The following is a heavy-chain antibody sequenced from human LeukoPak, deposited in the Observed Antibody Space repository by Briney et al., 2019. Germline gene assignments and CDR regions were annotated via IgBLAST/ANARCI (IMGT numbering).Heavy chain of an antibody. V-gene: IGHV4-59*08. CDR3: ARHDPLAAAATDFDY. J-gene: IGHJ4*02. CDR1: GGSISSYY. D-gene: IGHD6-13*01. Sequence: SETLSLTCTVSGGSISSYYWSWIRQPPGKGLEWIGYIYYSGSTNYNPSLKSRVTISVDTSKNQFSLKLSSVTAADTAVYYCARHDPLAAAATDFDYWGQGTLVTVSS. CDR2: IYYSGST.